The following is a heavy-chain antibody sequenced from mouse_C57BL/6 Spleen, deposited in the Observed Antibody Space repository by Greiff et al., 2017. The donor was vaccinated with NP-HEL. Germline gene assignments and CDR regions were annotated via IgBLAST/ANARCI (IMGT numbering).Heavy chain of an antibody. CDR2: INPSSGYT. J-gene: IGHJ4*01. Sequence: VQLQESGAELARPGASVKMSCKASGYTFTSYTMHWVKQRPGQGLEWIGYINPSSGYTKYNQKFKDKSTLTADKSSSTAYMQLSSLTSEDSAVYYCARERDYGSSPMDYWGQGTSVTVSS. D-gene: IGHD1-1*01. V-gene: IGHV1-4*01. CDR1: GYTFTSYT. CDR3: ARERDYGSSPMDY.